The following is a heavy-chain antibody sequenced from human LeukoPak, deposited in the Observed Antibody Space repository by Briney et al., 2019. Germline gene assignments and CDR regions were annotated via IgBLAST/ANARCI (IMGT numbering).Heavy chain of an antibody. CDR3: ARDLDYYDSSGYRTYFDY. V-gene: IGHV3-7*01. J-gene: IGHJ4*02. CDR1: GFTFSSYW. D-gene: IGHD3-22*01. Sequence: GGSLRLSCAASGFTFSSYWMSWVRQAPGKGLEWVANIKQDGSEKYYVDSVKGRFTISRDNAKNSLYLQMNSLRAEDTAVYYCARDLDYYDSSGYRTYFDYWGQGTLVTVSS. CDR2: IKQDGSEK.